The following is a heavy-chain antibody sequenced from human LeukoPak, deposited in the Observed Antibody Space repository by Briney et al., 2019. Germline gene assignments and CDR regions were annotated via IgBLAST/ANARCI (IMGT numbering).Heavy chain of an antibody. D-gene: IGHD1-7*01. Sequence: ASVKVSYKASGYTFTSYAMNWVRQAPGQGLEWMGWINTNTGNPTYAQGFTGRFVFSLDTSVSTAYLQISSLKAEDTAVYYCARDFYNWNYRAPITDVWGKGTTVTVSS. CDR3: ARDFYNWNYRAPITDV. CDR2: INTNTGNP. CDR1: GYTFTSYA. J-gene: IGHJ6*04. V-gene: IGHV7-4-1*02.